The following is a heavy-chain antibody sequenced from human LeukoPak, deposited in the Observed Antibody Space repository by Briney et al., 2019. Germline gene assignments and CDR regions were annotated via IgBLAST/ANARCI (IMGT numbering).Heavy chain of an antibody. CDR3: ARGLTTVTTFNWFDP. V-gene: IGHV4-34*01. CDR2: INHSGST. CDR1: GGSFSGYF. Sequence: KPSETLSLTCAVYGGSFSGYFWCWIRQPPGKGLEWIGEINHSGSTNYNPSLKSRVTISVDTSKNQFSLKLSSVTAADTAVYSCARGLTTVTTFNWFDPWGQGTLVAVSS. D-gene: IGHD4-17*01. J-gene: IGHJ5*02.